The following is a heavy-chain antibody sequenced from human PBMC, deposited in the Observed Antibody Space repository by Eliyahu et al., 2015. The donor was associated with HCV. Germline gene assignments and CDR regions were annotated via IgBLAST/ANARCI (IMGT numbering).Heavy chain of an antibody. CDR3: ASGGGGIAVTGTGGWFDP. CDR2: IHYSGST. D-gene: IGHD6-19*01. CDR1: GGSITTYY. J-gene: IGHJ5*02. Sequence: QVRLQESGPGLVKPSETLALTCTVPGGSITTYYWSWIRQPPGKGLEWIGYIHYSGSTNYNPSLKSRVTISIDTSKNQFSLNLTSVTAADTAMYYCASGGGGIAVTGTGGWFDPWGQGTLVTVSS. V-gene: IGHV4-59*01.